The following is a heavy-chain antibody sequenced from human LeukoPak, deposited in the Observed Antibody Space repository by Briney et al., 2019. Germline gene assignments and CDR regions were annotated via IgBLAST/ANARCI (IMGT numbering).Heavy chain of an antibody. CDR2: ISSSGSTI. D-gene: IGHD6-6*01. J-gene: IGHJ5*02. CDR3: ARDRGPYSSSSVWFDP. CDR1: GFTFSSYE. Sequence: GGSLRLSCAASGFTFSSYEMNWVRQAPGKGLEWVSYISSSGSTIYYADSVKGRFTISRDNAKNSLYLQMNSLRAEDTAVYYCARDRGPYSSSSVWFDPWGQGTLVTVSS. V-gene: IGHV3-48*03.